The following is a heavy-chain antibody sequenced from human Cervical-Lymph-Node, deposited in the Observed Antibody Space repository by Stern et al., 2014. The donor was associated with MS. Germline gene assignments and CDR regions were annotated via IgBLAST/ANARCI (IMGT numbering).Heavy chain of an antibody. CDR3: ARGAAVAPFDS. V-gene: IGHV3-11*06. J-gene: IGHJ4*02. CDR2: ISGRRNYT. D-gene: IGHD6-19*01. Sequence: VQLVQSGGGLVKPGGSLRLSCAASGFTFSDYYMAWIRQAPGKGLEWVSYISGRRNYTNYADSVKGRFTISRDNAKNSLYLQLNSLRADDTAVYYCARGAAVAPFDSWGQGTLVTVSS. CDR1: GFTFSDYY.